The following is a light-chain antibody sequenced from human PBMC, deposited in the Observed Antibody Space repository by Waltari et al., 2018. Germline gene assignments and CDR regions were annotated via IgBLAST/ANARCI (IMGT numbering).Light chain of an antibody. Sequence: SALTQPASLSGSPGPSLTISCTHTSSALADYPIPSWYHHHPGGAHKLLIYEVSKRPSGVSSRFSGSKSGKTASLTISGLQAEDEGDYYCCAFAGYGVYVFGSGTHVAVL. CDR1: SSALADYPI. CDR2: EVS. CDR3: CAFAGYGVYV. V-gene: IGLV2-23*02. J-gene: IGLJ1*01.